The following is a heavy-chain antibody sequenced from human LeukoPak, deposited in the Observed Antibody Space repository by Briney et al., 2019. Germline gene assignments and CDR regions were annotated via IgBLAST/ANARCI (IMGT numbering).Heavy chain of an antibody. D-gene: IGHD6-13*01. CDR1: GGSVSSNNAA. Sequence: SQTLSLTCVISGGSVSSNNAAWNWIRQSPSRGLEWLGRTYYRSNWYNDYAASVKSRITIKPDTSKNQFSLQLNSVTPEDTAVYYCALGAAGTYNYWGQGTLVTVSS. CDR2: TYYRSNWYN. CDR3: ALGAAGTYNY. J-gene: IGHJ4*02. V-gene: IGHV6-1*01.